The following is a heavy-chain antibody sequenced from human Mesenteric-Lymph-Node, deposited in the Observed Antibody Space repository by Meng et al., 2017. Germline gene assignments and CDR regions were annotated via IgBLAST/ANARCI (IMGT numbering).Heavy chain of an antibody. Sequence: GESLKISCAASGFTFSSYWMHWVRQAPGKGLVWVSRINSDGSSTSYADSVKGRFTISRDNAKNTLYLQMNSLRVEDTAVYYCATWFGESNCWGQGTRVTVSS. D-gene: IGHD3-10*01. V-gene: IGHV3-74*01. CDR3: ATWFGESNC. CDR2: INSDGSST. CDR1: GFTFSSYW. J-gene: IGHJ4*02.